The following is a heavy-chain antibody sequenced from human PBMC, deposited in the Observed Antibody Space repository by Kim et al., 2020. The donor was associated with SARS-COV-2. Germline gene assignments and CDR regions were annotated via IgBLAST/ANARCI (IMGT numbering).Heavy chain of an antibody. V-gene: IGHV1-46*01. D-gene: IGHD4-17*01. CDR3: ARGRWGSYGDYYYGMDV. Sequence: FQGRVTMTRDTSTSTVYMELSSLRSEDTAVYYCARGRWGSYGDYYYGMDVWGQGTTVTVSS. J-gene: IGHJ6*02.